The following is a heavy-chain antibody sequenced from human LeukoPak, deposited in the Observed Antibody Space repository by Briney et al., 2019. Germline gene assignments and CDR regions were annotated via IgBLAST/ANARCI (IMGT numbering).Heavy chain of an antibody. V-gene: IGHV4-4*07. D-gene: IGHD4-23*01. J-gene: IGHJ6*03. CDR1: GGSISSYY. Sequence: SETLSLNCTVSGGSISSYYWSWLRQPAGKGLEWIGRIYTSGSTNYNPSLKSRVTMSVDTSKNQFSLKLSSVTAADTAVYYCARVANSPYYYYMDVWGKGTTVTVSS. CDR2: IYTSGST. CDR3: ARVANSPYYYYMDV.